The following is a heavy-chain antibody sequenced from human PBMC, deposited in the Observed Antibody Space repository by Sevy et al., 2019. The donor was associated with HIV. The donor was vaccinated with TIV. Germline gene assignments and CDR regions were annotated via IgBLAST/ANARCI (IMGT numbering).Heavy chain of an antibody. J-gene: IGHJ6*03. CDR1: GFTFSNYA. CDR3: ARGGSSSSWHYYMDV. V-gene: IGHV3-30-3*01. D-gene: IGHD2-2*01. Sequence: GGSLRLSCAASGFTFSNYAMHWVRQAPGKGLEWVAVISYDGSNKYYAESVKGRFTISRDNSRNTLFLQMNSLRAEDTAVHYCARGGSSSSWHYYMDVWGKGTTVTVSS. CDR2: ISYDGSNK.